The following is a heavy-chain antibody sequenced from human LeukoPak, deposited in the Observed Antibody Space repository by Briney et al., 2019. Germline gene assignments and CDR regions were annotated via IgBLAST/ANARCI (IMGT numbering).Heavy chain of an antibody. D-gene: IGHD2/OR15-2a*01. CDR2: INPNSGGT. Sequence: GASVKVSCKASGYTFSDYHIHWVRLAPGQGLEWMGWINPNSGGTNYAQKFQGRVTMTRDTSITTAYMELSGLRSDDTAVYFCARDLSRFNFYYYLDVWGKGPTVTVSS. CDR1: GYTFSDYH. V-gene: IGHV1-2*02. CDR3: ARDLSRFNFYYYLDV. J-gene: IGHJ6*03.